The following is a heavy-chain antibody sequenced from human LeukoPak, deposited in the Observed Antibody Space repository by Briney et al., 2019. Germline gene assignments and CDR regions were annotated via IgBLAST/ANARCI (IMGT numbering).Heavy chain of an antibody. D-gene: IGHD6-6*01. Sequence: SETLSLTCAVYGKSFSTYYWTWIRKSPGKGLEWIGEINHYGRTNYNPSLKSRVTISADTSKNQFSLRLNSVTAADTSVYYCARGVRQLDLKYYYYYFYMDVWGKGTTVTVSS. CDR2: INHYGRT. V-gene: IGHV4-34*01. CDR1: GKSFSTYY. CDR3: ARGVRQLDLKYYYYYFYMDV. J-gene: IGHJ6*03.